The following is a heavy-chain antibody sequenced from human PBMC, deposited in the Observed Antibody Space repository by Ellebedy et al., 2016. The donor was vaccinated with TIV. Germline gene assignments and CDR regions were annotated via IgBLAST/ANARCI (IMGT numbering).Heavy chain of an antibody. D-gene: IGHD6-19*01. CDR1: GDSISGYY. Sequence: MPSETLSLTCTVSGDSISGYYWSWIRQPPGKGLEWIGYIYSSGSGEYNPSLKSRVPMSVDTSRGQFSLRLNSVTAADTAVYYCARSGGWYTPYDYWGQGTLVTVSS. V-gene: IGHV4-59*01. J-gene: IGHJ4*02. CDR3: ARSGGWYTPYDY. CDR2: IYSSGSG.